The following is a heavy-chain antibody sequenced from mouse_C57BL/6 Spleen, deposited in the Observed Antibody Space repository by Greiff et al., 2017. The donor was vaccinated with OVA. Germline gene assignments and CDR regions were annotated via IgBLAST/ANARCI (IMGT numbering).Heavy chain of an antibody. CDR1: GYTFTSYW. CDR3: ALYSEGAMDY. Sequence: QVQLQQPGAELVRPGSSVQLSCKASGYTFTSYWMDWVKQRPGQGLEWIGNIYPSDSETHYNQKFKDKATLTVDKSSSTAYMQLSSLTSEDSAVYYCALYSEGAMDYWGQGTSVTVSS. CDR2: IYPSDSET. V-gene: IGHV1-61*01. D-gene: IGHD2-3*01. J-gene: IGHJ4*01.